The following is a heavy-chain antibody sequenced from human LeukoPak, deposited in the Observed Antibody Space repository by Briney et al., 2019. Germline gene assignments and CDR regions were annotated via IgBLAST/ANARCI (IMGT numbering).Heavy chain of an antibody. CDR1: GFTFSSYS. Sequence: GGSLRLSCAASGFTFSSYSMNWVRQAPGKGLEWVSSISSSSSYIYYADSVKGRFTISRDNAKNSLYLQMNSLRAEDTAVYYCARDEGGGGSSSSEWDYWGQGTLVTVSS. V-gene: IGHV3-21*01. J-gene: IGHJ4*02. CDR3: ARDEGGGGSSSSEWDY. CDR2: ISSSSSYI. D-gene: IGHD6-6*01.